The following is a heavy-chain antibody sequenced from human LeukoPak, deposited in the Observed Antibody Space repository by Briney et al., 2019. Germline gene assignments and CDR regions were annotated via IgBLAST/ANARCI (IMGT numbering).Heavy chain of an antibody. J-gene: IGHJ5*02. CDR1: GGSLSSSGSY. V-gene: IGHV4-39*01. CDR3: ARLLSPGWFDP. Sequence: SETLSLTCTVSGGSLSSSGSYWAWIRQPPGKGLEWIANVYYNGNTYYNSSLKSRVTISVDTSKKQFFLNLRSVTAADTAVYYCARLLSPGWFDPWGQGTLVTVSS. CDR2: VYYNGNT. D-gene: IGHD3-10*01.